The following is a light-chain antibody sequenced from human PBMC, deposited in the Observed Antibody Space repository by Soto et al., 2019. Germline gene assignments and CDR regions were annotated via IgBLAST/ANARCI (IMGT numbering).Light chain of an antibody. J-gene: IGKJ1*01. CDR2: GAS. CDR3: QHYGTTPWT. CDR1: QSVCSRC. V-gene: IGKV3-20*01. Sequence: TVLTQSPGTLSLSPGERVTLSCRASQSVCSRCLAWYQQRPGQSPRLLIYGASSRATGIPDRFSGSGSGTDFTLTSSRLEPEDFAVYYWQHYGTTPWTFGQGTKVGIK.